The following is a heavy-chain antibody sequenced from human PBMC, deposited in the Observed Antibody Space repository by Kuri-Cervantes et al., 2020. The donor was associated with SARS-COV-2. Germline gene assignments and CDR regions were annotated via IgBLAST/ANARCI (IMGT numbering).Heavy chain of an antibody. V-gene: IGHV4-61*01. CDR1: GSSVSSGSYY. CDR3: ARHDYGDPLTYYYGMDV. J-gene: IGHJ6*02. CDR2: IYYNGST. D-gene: IGHD4-17*01. Sequence: ESLKISCTVSGSSVSSGSYYLSWIRQPPGKGLEWIGYIYYNGSTNYNPSLKSRVTISVDTSKNQFSLKLSSVTAADTAMYYCARHDYGDPLTYYYGMDVWGQGTTVTVSS.